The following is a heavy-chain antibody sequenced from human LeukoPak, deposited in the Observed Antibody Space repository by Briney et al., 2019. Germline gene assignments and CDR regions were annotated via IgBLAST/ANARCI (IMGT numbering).Heavy chain of an antibody. J-gene: IGHJ6*03. V-gene: IGHV3-7*01. CDR2: IKQDGSEK. CDR1: GFTFSSYW. CDR3: ARRAGILTGYYMTLSYYYMDV. D-gene: IGHD3-9*01. Sequence: GGSLRLSCAASGFTFSSYWMSWVRQAPGKGLEWVANIKQDGSEKYYVDSVKGRFTISRDNAKNSLYLQMNSLRAEDTAVYYCARRAGILTGYYMTLSYYYMDVWGKGTTVTVSS.